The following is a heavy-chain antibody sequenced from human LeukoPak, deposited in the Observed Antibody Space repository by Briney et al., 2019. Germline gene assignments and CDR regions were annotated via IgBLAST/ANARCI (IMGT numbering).Heavy chain of an antibody. CDR2: INSNSANT. V-gene: IGHV1-2*06. J-gene: IGHJ4*02. CDR3: ARDRPGMGFDY. CDR1: GYTFTGYY. Sequence: ASVKVSCKASGYTFTGYYIHWVRQAPGQGLEWMGRINSNSANTNYAQKFQGRVTMTRDTSISTAYMELSRLRSDDTAVYYCARDRPGMGFDYWGQGTLVTVSS. D-gene: IGHD3-16*01.